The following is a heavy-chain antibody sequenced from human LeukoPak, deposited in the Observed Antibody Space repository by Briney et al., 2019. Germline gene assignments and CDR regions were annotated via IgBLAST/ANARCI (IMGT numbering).Heavy chain of an antibody. J-gene: IGHJ4*02. CDR1: GFTVSSNY. D-gene: IGHD3-16*01. CDR3: ARADYGDYFDY. Sequence: GGSLRLSCAASGFTVSSNYMSWVRQAPGKGLEWVSVIYSGGSTYYADSVKGRFAISRDNSKNTLYLQMNSLRAEDTAVYYCARADYGDYFDYWGQGTLVTVSS. V-gene: IGHV3-66*01. CDR2: IYSGGST.